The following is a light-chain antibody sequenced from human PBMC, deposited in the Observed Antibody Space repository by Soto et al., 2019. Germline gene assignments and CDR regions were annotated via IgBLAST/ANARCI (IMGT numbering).Light chain of an antibody. V-gene: IGKV3-20*01. CDR3: QQYGSSPRT. CDR1: QDIRSH. J-gene: IGKJ1*01. Sequence: IVMTQSAAALSVSPGERVTLSCRASQDIRSHLAWYQQKPGQAPRLLIFDASSRATGIPDRFTGSGSGTDFTLTVGRLEPEDFALYYCQQYGSSPRTFGQGTKVDIK. CDR2: DAS.